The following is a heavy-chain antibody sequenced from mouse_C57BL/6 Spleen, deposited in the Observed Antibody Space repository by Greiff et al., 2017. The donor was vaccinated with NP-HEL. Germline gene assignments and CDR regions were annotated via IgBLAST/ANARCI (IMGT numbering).Heavy chain of an antibody. CDR3: ARHASNYYCSSTGYFDV. CDR1: GYTFTEYT. D-gene: IGHD1-1*01. CDR2: FYPGSGSI. J-gene: IGHJ1*03. V-gene: IGHV1-62-2*01. Sequence: QVQLKESGAELVKPGASVKLSCKASGYTFTEYTIHWVKQRSGQGLEWIGWFYPGSGSIKYNEKFKDKATLTADKSSRTVYMELSRLTSEDSAVYFCARHASNYYCSSTGYFDVWGTGTTVTVSS.